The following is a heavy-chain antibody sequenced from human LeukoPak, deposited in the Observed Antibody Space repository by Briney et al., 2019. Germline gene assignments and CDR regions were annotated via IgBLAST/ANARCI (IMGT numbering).Heavy chain of an antibody. CDR3: ARGGYSGYGYYFDY. D-gene: IGHD5-12*01. J-gene: IGHJ4*02. CDR1: GFTFSSYS. CDR2: ISHSGSII. Sequence: PGGSLRLSCAASGFTFSSYSMNWVRQAPGKGLEWVSYISHSGSIIFYADSVKGRFTVSRDNARNSLFLQMNSLRAEDTAVYYCARGGYSGYGYYFDYWGQGTLVTVSS. V-gene: IGHV3-48*01.